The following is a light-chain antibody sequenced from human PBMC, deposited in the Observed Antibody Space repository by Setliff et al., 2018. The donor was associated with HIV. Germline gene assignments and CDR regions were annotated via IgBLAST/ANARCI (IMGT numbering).Light chain of an antibody. V-gene: IGLV2-11*01. CDR3: CSYAGSYTYI. J-gene: IGLJ1*01. CDR2: DVT. Sequence: QSALTQPRSVSGSPGQSVTISCAGSSSDVGAYNYVSWYQHHPGKAPKLMIYDVTKRPSGVPDRFSGSKSGNTASLTISGLQAEDEAYYYCCSYAGSYTYIFGTGTKV. CDR1: SSDVGAYNY.